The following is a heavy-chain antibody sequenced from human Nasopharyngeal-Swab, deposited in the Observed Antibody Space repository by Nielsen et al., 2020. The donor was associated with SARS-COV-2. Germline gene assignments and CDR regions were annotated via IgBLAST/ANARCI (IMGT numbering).Heavy chain of an antibody. CDR1: GYTLSSYY. Sequence: ASVKVSCKASGYTLSSYYFHWVRQAPGQGLEWMGNINSNSGSTNYAQKFQGRVTMTTDTSTTTVYMELSSLRSEDTAVYYCARGSTRDYYYYYMDVWGKGTTVTVSS. D-gene: IGHD2-2*01. CDR3: ARGSTRDYYYYYMDV. CDR2: INSNSGST. J-gene: IGHJ6*03. V-gene: IGHV1-46*01.